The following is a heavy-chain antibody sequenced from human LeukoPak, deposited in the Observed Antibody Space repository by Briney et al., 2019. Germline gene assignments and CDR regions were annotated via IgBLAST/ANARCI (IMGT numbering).Heavy chain of an antibody. CDR2: IYYSGST. CDR3: ARTGGLKRLYYYDSSGPSWFDP. Sequence: SETLSLTCTISGGSISSYYWSWIRQPPGKGLEWIGYIYYSGSTNYNPSLKSRVTISVDTSKNQFSLKLSSVTAADTAVYYCARTGGLKRLYYYDSSGPSWFDPWGQGTLVTVSS. J-gene: IGHJ5*02. CDR1: GGSISSYY. V-gene: IGHV4-59*01. D-gene: IGHD3-22*01.